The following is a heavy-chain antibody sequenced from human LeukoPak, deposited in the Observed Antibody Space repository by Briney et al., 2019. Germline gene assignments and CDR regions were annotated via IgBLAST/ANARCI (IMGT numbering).Heavy chain of an antibody. J-gene: IGHJ4*02. Sequence: PGRSLRLSCAASGFTFSSYAMHWVRQAPGKGLEWVAVISYDGSNKYYADSVKGRFTISRDNSKNTLYLQMNSLRAEDTAVYYCAREAARVTLDYWGQGTLVTVSS. CDR1: GFTFSSYA. CDR3: AREAARVTLDY. CDR2: ISYDGSNK. V-gene: IGHV3-30-3*01. D-gene: IGHD6-6*01.